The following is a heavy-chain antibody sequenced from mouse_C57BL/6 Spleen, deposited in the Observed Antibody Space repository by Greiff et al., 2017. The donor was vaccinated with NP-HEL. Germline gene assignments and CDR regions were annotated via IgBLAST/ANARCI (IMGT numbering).Heavy chain of an antibody. CDR1: GYTFTSYW. Sequence: QVQLKQPGAELVKPGASVKLSCKASGYTFTSYWMHWVKQRPGRGLEWIGRIDPNSGGTKYNEKFKSKATLTVDKPSSTAYMQLSSLTSEDSAVYYCARRDYYGSREGYYAMDYWGQGTSVTVPS. V-gene: IGHV1-72*01. J-gene: IGHJ4*01. CDR2: IDPNSGGT. D-gene: IGHD1-1*01. CDR3: ARRDYYGSREGYYAMDY.